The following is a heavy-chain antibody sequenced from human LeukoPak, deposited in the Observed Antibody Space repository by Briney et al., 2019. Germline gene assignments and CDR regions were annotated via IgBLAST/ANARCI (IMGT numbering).Heavy chain of an antibody. CDR3: ARSVTVTVDAFDI. D-gene: IGHD4-17*01. J-gene: IGHJ3*02. Sequence: GGSLRLSCAASGFTFSSYAMSWVRQAPGKGLEWVSAISGSGGSTYYADSVKGRFTISRDNSKNTLYLQMNSLRAEDTAVYYCARSVTVTVDAFDIWGQGTMVTVSS. CDR2: ISGSGGST. V-gene: IGHV3-23*01. CDR1: GFTFSSYA.